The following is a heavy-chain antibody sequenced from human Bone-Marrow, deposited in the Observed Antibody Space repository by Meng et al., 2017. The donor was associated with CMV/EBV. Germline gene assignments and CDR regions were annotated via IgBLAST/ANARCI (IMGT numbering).Heavy chain of an antibody. CDR1: GGSFSGYY. J-gene: IGHJ6*02. Sequence: SETLSLTCAVYGGSFSGYYWSWIRQPPGKGLEWIGEINHSGSTNYNPSLKSRVTISVDTSKNQFSLKLSSVTAADTAVYYCARGPYFGSVLSGYYYYGIDVWGQGTTVTVSS. CDR3: ARGPYFGSVLSGYYYYGIDV. V-gene: IGHV4-34*01. D-gene: IGHD3-10*01. CDR2: INHSGST.